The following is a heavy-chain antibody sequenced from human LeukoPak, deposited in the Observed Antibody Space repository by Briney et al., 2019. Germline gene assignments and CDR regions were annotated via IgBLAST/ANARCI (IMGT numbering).Heavy chain of an antibody. J-gene: IGHJ6*03. CDR3: ARGRRGSSSWSQLERRNHYYYMDV. CDR2: ISGSGGRT. CDR1: GFTFSNYV. V-gene: IGHV3-23*01. Sequence: PGGSLRLSCAASGFTFSNYVMSWVRQAPGKGLEWVSGISGSGGRTYNADSVKGRFTISRDNSKNTLYLQTNSLRAEDTAVYYCARGRRGSSSWSQLERRNHYYYMDVWGKGTTVTVSS. D-gene: IGHD6-13*01.